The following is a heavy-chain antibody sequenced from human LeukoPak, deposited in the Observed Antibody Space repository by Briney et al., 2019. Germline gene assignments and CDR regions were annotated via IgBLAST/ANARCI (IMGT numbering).Heavy chain of an antibody. Sequence: ASVTVAFKTSGYTFFSYGITWVRQAPGQGLEWMGWISANNGDTKYSPKVHGRVTMTTESNTRTAYLDLRSLRSADTAVYYCARDVMHSGTADFWGQGTLITVAS. CDR2: ISANNGDT. J-gene: IGHJ4*02. CDR3: ARDVMHSGTADF. CDR1: GYTFFSYG. V-gene: IGHV1-18*01. D-gene: IGHD1-26*01.